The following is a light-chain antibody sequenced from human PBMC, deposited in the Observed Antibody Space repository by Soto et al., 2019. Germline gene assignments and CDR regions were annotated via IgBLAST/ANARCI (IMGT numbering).Light chain of an antibody. Sequence: QSVLTQPPSVSGSPGQSVTISCTGTSSDVGGYNYVSWYQQHPGKAPKLMIYDVSKWPSGVPDRFSGSKSGNTASLTISGLQAEDEADYYCCSCAGTSTNVVFGGGTKLTVL. V-gene: IGLV2-11*01. J-gene: IGLJ2*01. CDR2: DVS. CDR1: SSDVGGYNY. CDR3: CSCAGTSTNVV.